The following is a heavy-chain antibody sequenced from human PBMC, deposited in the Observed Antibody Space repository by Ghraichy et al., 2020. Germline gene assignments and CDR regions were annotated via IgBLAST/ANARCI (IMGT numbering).Heavy chain of an antibody. CDR3: AKAPSRQWLVTLTFYSGMDV. D-gene: IGHD6-19*01. J-gene: IGHJ6*02. V-gene: IGHV3-23*01. CDR1: GFTFSSYA. CDR2: ISGSGGST. Sequence: GGSLRLSCAASGFTFSSYAMTWVRQAPGKGLEWVSAISGSGGSTYYADSVKGRFTISRDNPKNTLYLQMNSLRAEDMAVYYCAKAPSRQWLVTLTFYSGMDVWGRGTSVTVSS.